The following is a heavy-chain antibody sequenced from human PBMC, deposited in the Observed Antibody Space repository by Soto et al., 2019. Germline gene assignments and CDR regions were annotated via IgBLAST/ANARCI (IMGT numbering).Heavy chain of an antibody. CDR3: ARDPVSLYSGSYYEIGLDY. CDR2: INPNSGGT. D-gene: IGHD1-26*01. CDR1: GYTFTGYY. V-gene: IGHV1-2*04. J-gene: IGHJ4*02. Sequence: GASVKVSCKASGYTFTGYYMHWVRQAPGQGLEWMGWINPNSGGTNYAQKFQGWVTMTRDTSISTAYMELSRLRSDDTAVYYCARDPVSLYSGSYYEIGLDYWGQGTLVTVSS.